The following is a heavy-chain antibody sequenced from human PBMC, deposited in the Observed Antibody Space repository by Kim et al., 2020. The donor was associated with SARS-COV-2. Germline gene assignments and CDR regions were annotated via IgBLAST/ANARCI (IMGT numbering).Heavy chain of an antibody. CDR3: TRVPGTPGAFYDAYD. V-gene: IGHV3-73*01. Sequence: GGSLRLSCAASGFSFSDYAMHWVRQAPGKGLEWVGGIRSKGNSKEKADAAKGRGSITSARDEYKIALYMNINSLKTKATSVCDSTRVPGTPGAFYDAYD. J-gene: IGHJ3*02. CDR1: GFSFSDYA. D-gene: IGHD1-26*01. CDR2: IRSKGNSKEK.